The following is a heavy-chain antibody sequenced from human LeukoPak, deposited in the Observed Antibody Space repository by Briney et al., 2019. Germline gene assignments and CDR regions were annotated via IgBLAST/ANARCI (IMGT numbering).Heavy chain of an antibody. Sequence: SETLSLTCAVSGGSISSSTWWSWVRQPPGKGLEWIGEVYHSGSTNYNPSLKSRVTISVDKSKNQFSLKLSSVTAADTAVYYCARDRKGRNIRAPKYYFDYWGQGTLVTVSS. CDR2: VYHSGST. D-gene: IGHD1-14*01. V-gene: IGHV4-4*02. J-gene: IGHJ4*02. CDR3: ARDRKGRNIRAPKYYFDY. CDR1: GGSISSSTW.